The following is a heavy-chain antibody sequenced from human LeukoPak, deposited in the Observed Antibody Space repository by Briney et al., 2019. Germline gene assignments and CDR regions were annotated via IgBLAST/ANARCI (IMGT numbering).Heavy chain of an antibody. V-gene: IGHV4-31*03. CDR2: IYYSGST. Sequence: SETLSLTCTVSGGSISSGGYYWSWIRQHPGKGLEWIGYIYYSGSTYYNPSLKSRVTISVDTSKNQFSLKLSSVTAADTAVYYCARGDLGTQIDYWGQGTLVTVSS. CDR1: GGSISSGGYY. CDR3: ARGDLGTQIDY. D-gene: IGHD1-14*01. J-gene: IGHJ4*02.